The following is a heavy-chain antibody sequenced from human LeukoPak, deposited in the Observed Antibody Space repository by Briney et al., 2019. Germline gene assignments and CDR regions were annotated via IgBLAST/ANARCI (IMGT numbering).Heavy chain of an antibody. Sequence: GGSLRPSCAASGFTVSTNYMSWVRQAPGRGLEWVSVIYAGGTTYYADSVRGRFTISRDNSKNTLYLQMNSLRDEDTAVYYCARDSSGWYDHWGQGTLVTVPS. V-gene: IGHV3-53*01. J-gene: IGHJ5*02. CDR1: GFTVSTNY. D-gene: IGHD6-19*01. CDR2: IYAGGTT. CDR3: ARDSSGWYDH.